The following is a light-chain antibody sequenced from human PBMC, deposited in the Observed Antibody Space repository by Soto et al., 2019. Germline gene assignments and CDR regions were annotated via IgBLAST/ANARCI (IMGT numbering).Light chain of an antibody. CDR2: DVS. Sequence: QSVLTQPRSVSGSPGQSVTISCTGTSXDVGGYNYVSWYQQHPGKDPKLMIYDVSKRPSGVPDRFSGSKSGNTASLTISGLQAEDEADYYCCSYAGSRYVFGTGTKVTVL. CDR3: CSYAGSRYV. J-gene: IGLJ1*01. CDR1: SXDVGGYNY. V-gene: IGLV2-11*01.